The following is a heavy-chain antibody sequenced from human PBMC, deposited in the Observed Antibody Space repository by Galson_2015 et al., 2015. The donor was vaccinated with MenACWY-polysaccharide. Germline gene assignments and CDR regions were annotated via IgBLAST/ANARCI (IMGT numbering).Heavy chain of an antibody. D-gene: IGHD3-22*01. CDR1: GDSGSCHSPA. CDR2: TYPRAKSYN. CDR3: ARLYDTSSFDF. J-gene: IGHJ4*02. Sequence: RAISGDSGSCHSPAWNWITQSPSRGLECLGTTYPRAKSYNAYAISLKSRITINPDTSKNHFPLQLNSVTPEDSSVYYCARLYDTSSFDFWGQGSVVTVSS. V-gene: IGHV6-1*01.